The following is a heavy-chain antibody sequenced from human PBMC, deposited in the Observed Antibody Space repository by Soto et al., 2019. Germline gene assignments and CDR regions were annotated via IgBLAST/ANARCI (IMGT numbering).Heavy chain of an antibody. J-gene: IGHJ4*02. V-gene: IGHV3-66*01. Sequence: GGSLRLSCAASGFTVSSNYMSWVRQAPGKGLEWVSVIYSGGSTYYADSVKGRFTISRDNSKNTLYLQMNSLRAEDTAVYYCARVGRDIVATIFFDYWGQGTLVTVS. CDR2: IYSGGST. CDR3: ARVGRDIVATIFFDY. D-gene: IGHD5-12*01. CDR1: GFTVSSNY.